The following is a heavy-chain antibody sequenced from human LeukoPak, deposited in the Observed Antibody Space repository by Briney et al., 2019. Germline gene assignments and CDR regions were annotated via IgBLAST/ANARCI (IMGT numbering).Heavy chain of an antibody. CDR1: GFTFDDYT. D-gene: IGHD5-24*01. CDR2: ISWDGGST. J-gene: IGHJ4*02. V-gene: IGHV3-43*01. CDR3: AKARRRDTYYFDY. Sequence: PGGSLRLSCAASGFTFDDYTMHWVRQAPGKGLEWVSLISWDGGSTYYADSVKGRFTIPRDNSKNSLYLQMNSLRTEDTALYYCAKARRRDTYYFDYWGQGTLVTVSS.